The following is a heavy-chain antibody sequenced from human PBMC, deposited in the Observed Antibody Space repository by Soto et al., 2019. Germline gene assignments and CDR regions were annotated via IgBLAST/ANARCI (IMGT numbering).Heavy chain of an antibody. CDR1: GYTFNSYD. V-gene: IGHV1-46*02. J-gene: IGHJ4*02. D-gene: IGHD6-13*01. CDR3: AEGNFDY. CDR2: INPNGGNT. Sequence: ASVKVSCKVYGYTFNSYDFTWVRQAPGQGLEWMGMINPNGGNTSYAEKFQGRVTLTRDTSTSTVYMELSSLRSEDTAVYYCAEGNFDYWGQGTLVTVSS.